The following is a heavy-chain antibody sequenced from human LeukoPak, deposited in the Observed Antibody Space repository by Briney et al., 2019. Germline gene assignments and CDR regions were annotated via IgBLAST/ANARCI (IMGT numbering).Heavy chain of an antibody. V-gene: IGHV1-69*13. D-gene: IGHD3-16*02. CDR3: ARGQDGYVWGSYL. CDR2: IIPIFGTA. J-gene: IGHJ4*02. Sequence: SVKVSCKASGYTFTSYDINWVRQATGQGLEWMGGIIPIFGTANYAQKFQGRVTIIADESTSTAYMELSSLRSEDTAVYYCARGQDGYVWGSYLWGQGTLVTVSS. CDR1: GYTFTSYD.